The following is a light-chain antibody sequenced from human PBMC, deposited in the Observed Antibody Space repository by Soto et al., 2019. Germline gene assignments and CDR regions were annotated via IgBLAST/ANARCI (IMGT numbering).Light chain of an antibody. Sequence: EIVMTQSPATLSVSPGERATLSCRASQCVGSNLAWYQQKPGQAHRLLIYGASTRATGITARFSASGSGTEYTLTLSSLQSDVFEISCCQQYNNWPPDRTFGQGTKVEIK. CDR3: QQYNNWPPDRT. CDR1: QCVGSN. CDR2: GAS. J-gene: IGKJ1*01. V-gene: IGKV3-15*01.